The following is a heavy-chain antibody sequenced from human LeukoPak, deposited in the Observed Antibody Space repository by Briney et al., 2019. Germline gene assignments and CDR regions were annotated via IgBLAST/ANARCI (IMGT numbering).Heavy chain of an antibody. J-gene: IGHJ4*02. Sequence: SETLSLTCAVYGGSFSGYYWSWIRQPPGKGLEWIGEINHSGSTNYNPSLKSRVTISVDTSKNQFSLKLSSVTAADTAVHYCARRLYYYDSSGYYPFDYWGQGTLVTVSS. V-gene: IGHV4-34*01. CDR3: ARRLYYYDSSGYYPFDY. CDR1: GGSFSGYY. CDR2: INHSGST. D-gene: IGHD3-22*01.